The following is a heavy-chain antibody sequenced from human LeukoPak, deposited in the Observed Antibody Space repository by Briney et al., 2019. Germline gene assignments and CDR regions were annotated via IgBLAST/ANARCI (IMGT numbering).Heavy chain of an antibody. CDR3: ARENTMVRGAFDAFDI. J-gene: IGHJ3*02. CDR1: GGSITSSY. Sequence: SETLSLTCTVSGGSITSSYWSWIRQPPGKGLEWIGCIYYSGSTNYNPSLKSRVTILVDTSNNQFSLRLNSVTAADTAVYYCARENTMVRGAFDAFDIWGQGTMVTVSS. D-gene: IGHD3-10*01. CDR2: IYYSGST. V-gene: IGHV4-59*01.